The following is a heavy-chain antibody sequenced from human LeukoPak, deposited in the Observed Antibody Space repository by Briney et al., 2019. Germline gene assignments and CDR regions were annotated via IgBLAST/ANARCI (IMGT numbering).Heavy chain of an antibody. CDR3: ARGSGYCTNGVCSLYYFDY. Sequence: SETLSLTCAVYGGSLSSYYWSWIRQPPGKGLEWLGEINHSGSTNYNPSLKSRVTISVDTSKNQFSLKLSSVTAADTAVYYCARGSGYCTNGVCSLYYFDYWGQGTLVTVSS. CDR2: INHSGST. D-gene: IGHD2-8*01. J-gene: IGHJ4*02. CDR1: GGSLSSYY. V-gene: IGHV4-34*01.